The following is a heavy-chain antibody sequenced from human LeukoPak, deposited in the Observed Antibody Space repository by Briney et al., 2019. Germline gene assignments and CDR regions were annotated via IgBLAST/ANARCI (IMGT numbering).Heavy chain of an antibody. V-gene: IGHV7-4-1*02. J-gene: IGHJ4*02. CDR3: ALRLPQGIAVALVY. Sequence: VASVKVSCKASGYTFTSYGISWVRQAPGQGLEWMGWINTNTGNPTYAQGFTGRFVFSLDTSVSTAYLQISSLKAEDTAVYYCALRLPQGIAVALVYWGQGTLVTVSS. D-gene: IGHD6-19*01. CDR2: INTNTGNP. CDR1: GYTFTSYG.